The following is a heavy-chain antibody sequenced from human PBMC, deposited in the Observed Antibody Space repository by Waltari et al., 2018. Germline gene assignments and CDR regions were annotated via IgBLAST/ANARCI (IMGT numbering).Heavy chain of an antibody. V-gene: IGHV3-23*01. CDR1: GFTFSSYA. CDR2: ISGSGGST. Sequence: EVQLLESGGGLVQPGGSLRLSCAASGFTFSSYAMSWVRQAPGKGLELVSAISGSGGSTYYADSVKGRFTISRDNSKNTLYLQMNSLRAEDTAVYYCAKSVTYYDILTGLDPWGQGTLVTVSS. D-gene: IGHD3-9*01. CDR3: AKSVTYYDILTGLDP. J-gene: IGHJ5*02.